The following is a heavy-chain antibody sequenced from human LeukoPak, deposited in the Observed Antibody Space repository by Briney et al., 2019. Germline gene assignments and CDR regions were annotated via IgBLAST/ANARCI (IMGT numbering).Heavy chain of an antibody. V-gene: IGHV3-21*01. CDR2: ISSSSSYI. CDR3: ARGRGYSGYDAFDI. J-gene: IGHJ3*02. CDR1: GFTFSSYS. D-gene: IGHD5-12*01. Sequence: GGSLRLSCAASGFTFSSYSMNWVRQAPGKGLEWVSSISSSSSYIYYADLVKGRFTISRDNAKNSLYLQMNSLRAEDTAVYYCARGRGYSGYDAFDIWGQGTMVTVSS.